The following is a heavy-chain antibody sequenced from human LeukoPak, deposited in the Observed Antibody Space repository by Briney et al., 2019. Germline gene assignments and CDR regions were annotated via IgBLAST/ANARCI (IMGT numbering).Heavy chain of an antibody. CDR2: IYYSGST. J-gene: IGHJ4*02. CDR3: ARMMYYYDSSGYSY. CDR1: GGSISSGDYY. D-gene: IGHD3-22*01. Sequence: PSETLSLTCTVSGGSISSGDYYWSWIRQPPGKGLEWIGYIYYSGSTYYNPSLKSRLTISLDTSKNQFSLKLSSVTAADTAVYYCARMMYYYDSSGYSYWGQGTLVTVSS. V-gene: IGHV4-30-4*01.